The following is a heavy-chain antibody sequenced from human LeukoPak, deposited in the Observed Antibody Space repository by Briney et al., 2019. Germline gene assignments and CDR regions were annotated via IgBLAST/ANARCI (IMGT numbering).Heavy chain of an antibody. D-gene: IGHD3-10*01. J-gene: IGHJ4*02. Sequence: ASVKVSCKASGYAFTGYYMHWVRQAPGQGLEWMGWINPNSGGTNYAQKFQGRVTMTRDTSISTAYMELSRLRSDDTAVYYCASVGENYGSGGDYFDYWGQGTLVTVSS. CDR2: INPNSGGT. CDR3: ASVGENYGSGGDYFDY. CDR1: GYAFTGYY. V-gene: IGHV1-2*02.